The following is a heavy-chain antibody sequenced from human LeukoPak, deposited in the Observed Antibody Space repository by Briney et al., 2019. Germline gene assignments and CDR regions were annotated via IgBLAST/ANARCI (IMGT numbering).Heavy chain of an antibody. CDR1: GGSFSVYY. V-gene: IGHV4-34*01. J-gene: IGHJ4*02. Sequence: PSETLSLTCAVYGGSFSVYYWSWVRQPPGKGLVWIGEINPSGSTNYNPSLKSRVTISLDTSKNQFSLKLSSVTAADTAVYYCARGSANYDFWSGYYSGVHFDYWGQGTLVTVSS. D-gene: IGHD3-3*01. CDR2: INPSGST. CDR3: ARGSANYDFWSGYYSGVHFDY.